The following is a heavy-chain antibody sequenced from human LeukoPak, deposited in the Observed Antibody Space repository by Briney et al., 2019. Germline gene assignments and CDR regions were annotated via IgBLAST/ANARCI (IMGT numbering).Heavy chain of an antibody. CDR3: ARGRSVRFLEWFSSDY. CDR2: INHSGST. CDR1: GGSFSGYY. D-gene: IGHD3-3*01. J-gene: IGHJ4*02. Sequence: PSETLSLTCAVYGGSFSGYYWSWIRQPPGKGLEWLGEINHSGSTNYNPSLKSRVTISVDTSKNQFSLKLSPVTAADTAVYYCARGRSVRFLEWFSSDYWGQGTLVTVSS. V-gene: IGHV4-34*01.